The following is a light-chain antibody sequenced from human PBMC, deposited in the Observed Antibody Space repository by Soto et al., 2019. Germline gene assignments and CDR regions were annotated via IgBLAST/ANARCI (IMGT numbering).Light chain of an antibody. CDR3: QQYDTFST. CDR2: GAS. Sequence: DIQMTQSPSTLSASVGDRVTITCRASQSISSWLAWYQQKPGKAPKLLIHGASSLESGVPSRFSGSGSGTEFPLPISSLQPDDFATYYCQQYDTFSTFGQGTKVEIK. CDR1: QSISSW. J-gene: IGKJ1*01. V-gene: IGKV1-5*01.